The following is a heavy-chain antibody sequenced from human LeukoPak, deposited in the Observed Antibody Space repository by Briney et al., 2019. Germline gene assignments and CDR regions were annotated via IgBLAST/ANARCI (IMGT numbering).Heavy chain of an antibody. CDR3: ARDVLR. J-gene: IGHJ4*02. Sequence: SVTLSLTCTVSISSITIGGYYWRPIRQRPVKGLEWIVYIYKTGSNYYNPSLKSRVNMSVDTSRNQFSLKLNSVTAADTAVYYCARDVLRWGQGTLVTVSS. CDR1: ISSITIGGYY. V-gene: IGHV4-31*03. CDR2: IYKTGSN.